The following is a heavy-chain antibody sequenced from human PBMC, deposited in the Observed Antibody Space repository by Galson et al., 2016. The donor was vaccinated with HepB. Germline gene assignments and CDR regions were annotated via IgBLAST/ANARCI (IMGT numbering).Heavy chain of an antibody. CDR3: ARDNTILWFGELIGNAFDI. CDR1: GFTFSSYA. V-gene: IGHV3-30*04. J-gene: IGHJ4*02. Sequence: SLRLSCAASGFTFSSYAMHWVRQAPGKGLEWVAVISYDGSTKYYADSVKGRFTISRDNSKNTLYLQMNSLRAEDTAVYYCARDNTILWFGELIGNAFDIWGQGTPVTVSP. CDR2: ISYDGSTK. D-gene: IGHD3-10*01.